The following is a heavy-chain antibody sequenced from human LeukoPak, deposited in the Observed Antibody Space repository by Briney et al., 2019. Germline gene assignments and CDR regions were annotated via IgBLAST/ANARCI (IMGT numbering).Heavy chain of an antibody. D-gene: IGHD3-22*01. V-gene: IGHV4-59*01. CDR2: IYYSGST. CDR1: GGSISSYY. CDR3: ARDPPPYYYDKNAFDI. J-gene: IGHJ3*02. Sequence: SETLSLTCTVSGGSISSYYWSWIRQPPGKGLEWIGYIYYSGSTNYNPSLKSRVTISADTSKNQFSLKLSSVTAADTAVYYCARDPPPYYYDKNAFDIWGQGTMVTVSS.